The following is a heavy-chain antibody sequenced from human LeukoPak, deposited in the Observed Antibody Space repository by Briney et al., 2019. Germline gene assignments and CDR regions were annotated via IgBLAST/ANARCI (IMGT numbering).Heavy chain of an antibody. CDR2: INTNTGNP. D-gene: IGHD6-13*01. Sequence: ASVKVSCKASGYTFSDHYIHWVRQAPGQGLEWMGWINTNTGNPTYAQGFTGRFVFSLDTSVSTAYLQISSLKAEDTAVYYCARSSSGGAFDIWGQGTMVTVSS. V-gene: IGHV7-4-1*02. CDR1: GYTFSDHY. CDR3: ARSSSGGAFDI. J-gene: IGHJ3*02.